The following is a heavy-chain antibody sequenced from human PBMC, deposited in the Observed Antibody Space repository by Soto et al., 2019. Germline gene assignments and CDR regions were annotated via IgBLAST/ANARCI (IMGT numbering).Heavy chain of an antibody. CDR3: ARDLGSTNYYFDY. CDR1: GFTFSSYG. J-gene: IGHJ4*02. D-gene: IGHD1-1*01. CDR2: IYYHGRTT. V-gene: IGHV3-30*19. Sequence: QVQLVESGGGVVQPGRFLRLSCVASGFTFSSYGLHWVRQAPGKGLEWVALIYYHGRTTYYADFVKGRFTISRDDSKNRLYLEMSSLTAEDTAVYYCARDLGSTNYYFDYWGQGTLVIVSS.